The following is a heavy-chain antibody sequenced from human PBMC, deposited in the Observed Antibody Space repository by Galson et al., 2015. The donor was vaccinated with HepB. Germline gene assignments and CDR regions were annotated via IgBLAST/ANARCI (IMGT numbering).Heavy chain of an antibody. J-gene: IGHJ5*02. D-gene: IGHD4-17*01. V-gene: IGHV1-2*04. CDR2: INPNSGGT. CDR1: GYTFTGYY. Sequence: SCKASGYTFTGYYMHWVRQAPGQGLEWMGWINPNSGGTNYAQKFQGWVTMTRDTSISTAYMELSRLRSDDTAVYYCARGALGDYGDSLQGNNWFDPWGQGTLVTVSS. CDR3: ARGALGDYGDSLQGNNWFDP.